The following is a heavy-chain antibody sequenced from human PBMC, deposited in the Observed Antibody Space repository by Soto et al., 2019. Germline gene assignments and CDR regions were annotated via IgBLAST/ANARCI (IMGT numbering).Heavy chain of an antibody. CDR3: ATSLLYCSGGSCYPPEGYYYYGMGV. J-gene: IGHJ6*02. D-gene: IGHD2-15*01. CDR1: GYSFTSYW. CDR2: IDPSDSYT. V-gene: IGHV5-10-1*01. Sequence: GESLKISCKGSGYSFTSYWIIWVRQMPGKGLEWMGRIDPSDSYTNYSPSFQGHVTISADKSISTAYLQWSSLKASDTAMYYCATSLLYCSGGSCYPPEGYYYYGMGVWGQGTTVTVSS.